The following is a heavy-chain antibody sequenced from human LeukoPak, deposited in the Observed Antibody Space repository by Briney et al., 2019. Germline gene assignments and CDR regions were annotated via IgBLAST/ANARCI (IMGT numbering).Heavy chain of an antibody. CDR3: ARVHAAIYYYYMDV. CDR2: INWNGGSP. CDR1: GFTFDDHG. D-gene: IGHD5-18*01. J-gene: IGHJ6*03. V-gene: IGHV3-20*04. Sequence: GGSLRLSCAASGFTFDDHGMTWVRQAPGKGLEWVSGINWNGGSPTYADSVKGRFIISRDNAKNSLYLQMNSLRAEDTALYYCARVHAAIYYYYMDVWGKGTTVTISS.